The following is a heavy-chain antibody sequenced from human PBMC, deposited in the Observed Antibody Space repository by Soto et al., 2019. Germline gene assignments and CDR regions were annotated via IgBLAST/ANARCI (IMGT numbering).Heavy chain of an antibody. CDR1: GGSINSGIHY. D-gene: IGHD3-22*01. CDR2: IYYSGST. CDR3: ARYDSRGLCFDY. Sequence: QVQLQESGPGLVKPSQTLSLTCTVTGGSINSGIHYWSWIRQHPGKGLDWSGYIYYSGSTHYNPSIRRRLSISVDTSKNQFSLNLSSVTAADTAVYYCARYDSRGLCFDYWGQGTLVTVSS. V-gene: IGHV4-31*03. J-gene: IGHJ4*02.